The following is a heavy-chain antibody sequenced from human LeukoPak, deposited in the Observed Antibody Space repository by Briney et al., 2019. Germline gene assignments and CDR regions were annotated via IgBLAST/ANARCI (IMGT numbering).Heavy chain of an antibody. CDR1: GYTFTGYY. D-gene: IGHD6-13*01. CDR2: INPNSGGT. V-gene: IGHV1-2*04. J-gene: IGHJ6*02. CDR3: AREGAAAGTYYYYGMDV. Sequence: GASVKVSCKASGYTFTGYYMHWVRQAPGQGLEWMGWINPNSGGTNYAQKFQGWVTVTRDTSISTAYMELSRLRSDDTAVYYCAREGAAAGTYYYYGMDVWGQGTTVTVSS.